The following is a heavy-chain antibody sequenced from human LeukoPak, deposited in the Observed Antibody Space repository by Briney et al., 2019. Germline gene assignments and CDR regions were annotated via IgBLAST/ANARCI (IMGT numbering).Heavy chain of an antibody. D-gene: IGHD2-2*01. CDR1: GFTFSSYG. CDR3: AAPVVPAAIWSETKYFQH. CDR2: IRYDGSNK. V-gene: IGHV3-30*02. Sequence: GGSQGLSCAASGFTFSSYGMHWVRQAPGKGLEWVAFIRYDGSNKYYADSVKGRFTISRDNSKNTLYLQMNSLRAEDTAVYYCAAPVVPAAIWSETKYFQHWGQGTLVTVSS. J-gene: IGHJ1*01.